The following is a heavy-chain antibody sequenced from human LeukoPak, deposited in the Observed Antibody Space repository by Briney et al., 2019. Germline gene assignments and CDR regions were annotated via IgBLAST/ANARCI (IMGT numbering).Heavy chain of an antibody. Sequence: SCKASGYTFTGYYMHWVRQAPGKGLEWVAVISYDGSNKYYADSVKGRFTISRDNSKNTLYLQMNSLRAEDTAVYYCARDGYYYDSSGHYSDYYGMDVWGQGTTVTVSS. CDR1: GYTFTGYY. CDR3: ARDGYYYDSSGHYSDYYGMDV. CDR2: ISYDGSNK. D-gene: IGHD3-22*01. V-gene: IGHV3-30-3*01. J-gene: IGHJ6*02.